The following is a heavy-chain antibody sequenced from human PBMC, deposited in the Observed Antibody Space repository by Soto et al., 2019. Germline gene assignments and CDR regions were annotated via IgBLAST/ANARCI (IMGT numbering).Heavy chain of an antibody. CDR3: TSGWFGEFVYYFDY. Sequence: QVQLVQSGAEVKKPGASVKVSCKTSGYTFTTYGISWVRQAPGQGLEWMGWISPYNGNTKYAQKLQRRVTMTADTSTSTDYMDLRSLTSDDTAVYYCTSGWFGEFVYYFDYWGQGTLVTVSS. CDR1: GYTFTTYG. V-gene: IGHV1-18*01. D-gene: IGHD3-10*01. J-gene: IGHJ4*02. CDR2: ISPYNGNT.